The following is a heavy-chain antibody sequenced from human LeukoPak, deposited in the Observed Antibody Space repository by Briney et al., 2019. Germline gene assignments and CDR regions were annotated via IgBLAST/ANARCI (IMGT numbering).Heavy chain of an antibody. D-gene: IGHD2-2*01. J-gene: IGHJ4*02. Sequence: GGSLRLSCAASGFTFSSYAMSWVRQAPGQGLEWVSASSGSGGSTYYADSVKGRFTISRDNSKNTLYLQMNSLRAEDTAVYYCAKDPPVVPAAISRGYWGQGTLVTVSS. CDR3: AKDPPVVPAAISRGY. CDR2: SSGSGGST. V-gene: IGHV3-23*01. CDR1: GFTFSSYA.